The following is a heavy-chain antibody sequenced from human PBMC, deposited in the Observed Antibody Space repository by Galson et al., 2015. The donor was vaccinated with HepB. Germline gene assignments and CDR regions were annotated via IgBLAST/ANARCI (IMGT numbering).Heavy chain of an antibody. CDR1: GGSISSSSYY. Sequence: SETLSLTCTVSGGSISSSSYYWGWIRQPPGKGLEWIGSIYYSGSTYYNPSLKSRVTISVDTSKNQFSLKLSSVTAADTAVYYCARRYGDYDYWGQGTLVTVSS. D-gene: IGHD4-17*01. CDR2: IYYSGST. J-gene: IGHJ4*02. CDR3: ARRYGDYDY. V-gene: IGHV4-39*01.